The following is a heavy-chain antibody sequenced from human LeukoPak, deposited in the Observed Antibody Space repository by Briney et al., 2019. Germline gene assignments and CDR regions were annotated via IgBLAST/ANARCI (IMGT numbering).Heavy chain of an antibody. CDR2: ISGSGGST. CDR3: AKCILTGYYKGYMDV. CDR1: GFTFSSYA. Sequence: GGSLRLSCAASGFTFSSYAMNWVRQAPGMGVEWVSAISGSGGSTYYADSVKGRFTISRDNSKNTLYLQMNSLRAEDTAVYYCAKCILTGYYKGYMDVWGKGTTVTISS. D-gene: IGHD3-9*01. V-gene: IGHV3-23*01. J-gene: IGHJ6*03.